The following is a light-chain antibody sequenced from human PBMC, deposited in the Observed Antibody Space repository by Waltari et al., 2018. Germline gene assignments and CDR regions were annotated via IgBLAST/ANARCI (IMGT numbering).Light chain of an antibody. V-gene: IGLV3-25*03. CDR2: KDS. Sequence: SYELTQAPSVSVPPGQTARITCSGDALPKKYAYWYQQKPGQSPVLVIKKDSERPSGIPERLSGSRSGTTVTLTISGVQAEDEADYYCQSADSSGSSPVVFGGGTKLTVL. CDR1: ALPKKY. CDR3: QSADSSGSSPVV. J-gene: IGLJ2*01.